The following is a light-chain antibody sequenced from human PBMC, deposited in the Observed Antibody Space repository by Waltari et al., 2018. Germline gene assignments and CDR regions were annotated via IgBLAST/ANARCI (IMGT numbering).Light chain of an antibody. V-gene: IGLV1-51*02. CDR1: SSNIGNNY. Sequence: QSVLTQPPSVSAAPGQKVTISCSGSSSNIGNNYVSWYQQLPGTGPKLRIYENKKRPSGIPARFSGSQSGTSAPLGITGLQTGDEAHYYCGTWDSSLSAGVFGGGTKLTVL. J-gene: IGLJ2*01. CDR3: GTWDSSLSAGV. CDR2: ENK.